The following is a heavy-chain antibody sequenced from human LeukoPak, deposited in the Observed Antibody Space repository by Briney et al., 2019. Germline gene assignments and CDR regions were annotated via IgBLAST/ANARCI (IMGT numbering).Heavy chain of an antibody. V-gene: IGHV4-39*07. Sequence: SETLSLTCTVSGGSISSSNSYWAWIRQPPGKGLEWIGSIYYSGSGATYYNPSLKSRVTISVDTSKTQFSLRLSSVTAADTAVYYCARDPYYYASGSYVYFDSWGQGTLVTVSS. J-gene: IGHJ4*02. CDR1: GGSISSSNSY. D-gene: IGHD3-10*01. CDR2: IYYSGSGAT. CDR3: ARDPYYYASGSYVYFDS.